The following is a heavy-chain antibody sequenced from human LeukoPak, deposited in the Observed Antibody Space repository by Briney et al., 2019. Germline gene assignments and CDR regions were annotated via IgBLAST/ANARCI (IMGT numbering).Heavy chain of an antibody. CDR1: GYTFTSYA. D-gene: IGHD3-3*01. V-gene: IGHV1-3*01. Sequence: ASVKVSCKASGYTFTSYAMHWVRQAPGQRLEWMGWINAGNGNTKYSQKFQGRVTITRDTSASTAYMELSSLRSEDTAVYYCARARITIFGVVNYYYGMDVWGQGTTVTVSS. CDR3: ARARITIFGVVNYYYGMDV. CDR2: INAGNGNT. J-gene: IGHJ6*02.